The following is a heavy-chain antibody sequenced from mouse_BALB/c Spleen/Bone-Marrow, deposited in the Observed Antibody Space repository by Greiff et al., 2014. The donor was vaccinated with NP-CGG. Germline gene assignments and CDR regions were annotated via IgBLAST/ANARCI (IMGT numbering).Heavy chain of an antibody. Sequence: EVQLVESGGGLVQPGGSLKLSCAASGFDFGRCWMSWVRQAPGKGLEWIGEINPDSSSINYTPSLKDKFIISRDNAKNTLYLQMSKVRSEDTALYYCARPGDYDAMDYWGQGTSVTVSS. CDR3: ARPGDYDAMDY. V-gene: IGHV4-1*02. CDR2: INPDSSSI. CDR1: GFDFGRCW. J-gene: IGHJ4*01.